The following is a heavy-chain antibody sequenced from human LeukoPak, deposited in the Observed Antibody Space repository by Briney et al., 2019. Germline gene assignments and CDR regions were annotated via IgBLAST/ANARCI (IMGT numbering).Heavy chain of an antibody. CDR2: ISGGGDST. CDR1: GFTFRSYA. V-gene: IGHV3-23*01. CDR3: AKAAGGYYFDY. Sequence: GGSLRLSCAASGFTFRSYAMTWARQAPGKGLEWVSLISGGGDSTYYADSVKGRFTISRDNSKNTLYLQMNSLRAEDTAVYYCAKAAGGYYFDYWGQGALATVSS. D-gene: IGHD6-13*01. J-gene: IGHJ4*02.